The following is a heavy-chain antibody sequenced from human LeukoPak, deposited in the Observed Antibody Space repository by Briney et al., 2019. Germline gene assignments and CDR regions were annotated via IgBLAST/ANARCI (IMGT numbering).Heavy chain of an antibody. CDR1: GYTFTGYY. CDR3: ARVKAVSWTAFDI. CDR2: INPSGGDT. Sequence: ASVKVSCKASGYTFTGYYMHWVRRAPGQGLEWMGIINPSGGDTSYAQKFQGRVTMTRDTSTSTVYMELSSLRSEDTALYYCARVKAVSWTAFDIWGQGTMVTVSS. D-gene: IGHD6-19*01. V-gene: IGHV1-46*01. J-gene: IGHJ3*02.